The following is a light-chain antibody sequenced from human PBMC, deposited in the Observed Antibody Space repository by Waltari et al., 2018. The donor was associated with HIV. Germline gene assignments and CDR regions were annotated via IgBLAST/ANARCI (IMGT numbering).Light chain of an antibody. CDR3: QQSGSSIT. V-gene: IGKV3-20*01. CDR1: QSVSNTY. Sequence: EVVLTQSPGTLSLSPGERAILSCRASQSVSNTYLNWYQQKPGQAPRLLIYGASDRATGIPDRFSGSGSGTDFTLTISRLESGDFAVYYCQQSGSSITFGQGTRLEIK. J-gene: IGKJ5*01. CDR2: GAS.